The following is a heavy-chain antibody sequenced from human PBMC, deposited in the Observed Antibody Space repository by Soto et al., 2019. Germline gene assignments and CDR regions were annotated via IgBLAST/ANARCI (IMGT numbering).Heavy chain of an antibody. Sequence: PSETLTLTCAVYGGSCSGYYWSWIRQPPGKGLEWIGEINHSGSTNYNPSLKSRVTISVDTSKNQFSLKLSSVTAADTAVYYCASHRVPAALDYWGQGTLVTVSS. CDR3: ASHRVPAALDY. D-gene: IGHD2-2*01. J-gene: IGHJ4*02. CDR1: GGSCSGYY. V-gene: IGHV4-34*01. CDR2: INHSGST.